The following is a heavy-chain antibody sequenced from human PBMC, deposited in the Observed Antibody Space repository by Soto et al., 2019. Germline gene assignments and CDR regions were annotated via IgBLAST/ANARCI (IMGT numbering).Heavy chain of an antibody. Sequence: ASVKVSCKASGYTFTRYAMHWVRQAPGQRLEWMGWINVINGNTNYAQKLQGRVTITTDTSTSTAYMELRSLRSDDTAVYYCARETSIAAADYWGQGTLVTVSS. D-gene: IGHD6-13*01. J-gene: IGHJ4*02. CDR2: INVINGNT. CDR1: GYTFTRYA. CDR3: ARETSIAAADY. V-gene: IGHV1-18*01.